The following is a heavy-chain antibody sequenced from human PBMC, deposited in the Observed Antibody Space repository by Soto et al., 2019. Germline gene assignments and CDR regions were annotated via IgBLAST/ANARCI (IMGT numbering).Heavy chain of an antibody. D-gene: IGHD3-22*01. Sequence: ASVKVSCKASGYTFTSCGLNWVRRAPGQGLEWMGRIASHDGSTVSAQSFQGGLTLTRDTFTNTAYLELGALTSDDTGLYFCWRNDGDDSTNFWGQGTLVTVSS. J-gene: IGHJ4*02. CDR1: GYTFTSCG. CDR2: IASHDGST. CDR3: WRNDGDDSTNF. V-gene: IGHV1-18*04.